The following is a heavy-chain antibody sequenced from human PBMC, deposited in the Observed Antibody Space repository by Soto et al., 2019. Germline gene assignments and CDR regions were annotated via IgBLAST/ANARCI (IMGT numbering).Heavy chain of an antibody. D-gene: IGHD3-10*01. V-gene: IGHV1-69*13. CDR2: IIPIFGTA. J-gene: IGHJ4*02. CDR1: GGTFSSYA. Sequence: SVKVSCKASGGTFSSYAISWVRQAPGQGLEWMGGIIPIFGTANYAQKFQGRVTITADESTSTAYMELSSLRSEDTAVYYCARDLEPYYYGSGGNTPFDYWGQGTLVTVS. CDR3: ARDLEPYYYGSGGNTPFDY.